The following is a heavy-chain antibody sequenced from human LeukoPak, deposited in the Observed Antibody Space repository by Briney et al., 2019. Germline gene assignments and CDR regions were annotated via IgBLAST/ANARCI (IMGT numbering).Heavy chain of an antibody. V-gene: IGHV3-23*01. CDR2: ISGSGGTT. CDR3: AKDPSRPAYYYYGMDV. CDR1: GFTFGSYA. Sequence: GGSLRLSCAASGFTFGSYAMNWVRQAPGKGLEWVSGISGSGGTTYYADSVKGRFTISRDNSKNTLYLQMNSLRAEDTAVYYCAKDPSRPAYYYYGMDVWGQGTTVTVSS. J-gene: IGHJ6*02.